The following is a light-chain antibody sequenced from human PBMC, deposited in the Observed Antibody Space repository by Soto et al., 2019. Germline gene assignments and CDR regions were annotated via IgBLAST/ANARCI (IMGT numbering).Light chain of an antibody. J-gene: IGKJ1*01. CDR1: QSVSSY. CDR2: DAS. Sequence: EIVLTQSRRTLSLYPGPRATLSCRASQSVSSYLAWYQQKPGQAPRIIIYDASDRASGIPARFSGSGSGTDFNLAISGLETEDLAVYYCQQRYNWPWTFGQGTKVDIK. V-gene: IGKV3-11*01. CDR3: QQRYNWPWT.